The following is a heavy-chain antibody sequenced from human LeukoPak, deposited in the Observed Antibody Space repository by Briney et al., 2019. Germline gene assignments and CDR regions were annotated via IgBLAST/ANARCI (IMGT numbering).Heavy chain of an antibody. CDR1: GFSFSGYS. CDR2: ISSSSSTI. J-gene: IGHJ3*02. CDR3: ARETAYAFDI. Sequence: GGSLRLSCAASGFSFSGYSMNWVRQAPGKGLEWVSYISSSSSTISYADSVRGRFTISRDNAKNSLYLQMNSLRAEDTAVYHCARETAYAFDIWGQGTMVTVSS. V-gene: IGHV3-48*01.